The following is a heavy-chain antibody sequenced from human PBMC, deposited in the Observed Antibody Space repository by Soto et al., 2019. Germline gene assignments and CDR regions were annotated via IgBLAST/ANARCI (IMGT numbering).Heavy chain of an antibody. CDR3: WGRGCDS. CDR2: TTDTDGDR. J-gene: IGHJ5*01. D-gene: IGHD3-16*01. Sequence: PGGSLRLSCVASGITFRSRAMSWVRQAPGEGLEWVPVTTDTDGDRKSAESVWGRFTISRDNSRNTHYLQNRRPRAGYSLEYYLWGRGCDS. V-gene: IGHV3-23*01. CDR1: GITFRSRA.